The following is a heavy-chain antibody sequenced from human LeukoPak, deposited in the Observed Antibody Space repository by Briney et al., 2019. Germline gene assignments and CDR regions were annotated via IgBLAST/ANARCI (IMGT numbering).Heavy chain of an antibody. V-gene: IGHV3-53*01. CDR3: ARDRGYSGSYEFYYYGMDV. CDR2: IYSGGST. CDR1: GFTVSSNC. Sequence: GGSLRLSCAASGFTVSSNCMSWVRQAPGKGLEWVSVIYSGGSTYYADSVKGRFTISRDNSKNTLYLQMNSLRAEDTAVYYCARDRGYSGSYEFYYYGMDVWGQGTTVTVSS. J-gene: IGHJ6*02. D-gene: IGHD1-26*01.